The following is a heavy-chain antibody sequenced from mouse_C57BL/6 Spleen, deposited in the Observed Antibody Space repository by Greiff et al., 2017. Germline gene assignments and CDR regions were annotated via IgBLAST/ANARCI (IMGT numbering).Heavy chain of an antibody. D-gene: IGHD1-1*01. J-gene: IGHJ4*01. Sequence: EVQLVESEGGLVQPGSSLKLSCTASGFTFSDYYMAWVRQVPEKGLEWVANINYDGSSTYYLDSLKSRFILSRDNAKNILYLQMSSLKSDDTDTYYCARDDYGSLYAMDYWGQGTSVTFSS. CDR2: INYDGSST. V-gene: IGHV5-16*01. CDR3: ARDDYGSLYAMDY. CDR1: GFTFSDYY.